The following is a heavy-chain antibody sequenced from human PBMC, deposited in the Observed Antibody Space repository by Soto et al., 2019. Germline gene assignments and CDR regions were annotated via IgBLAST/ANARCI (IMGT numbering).Heavy chain of an antibody. Sequence: SETLSLTCTVSGGSISSYYWSWIRQPPGKGLEWIGYIYYSGSTNYNPSLKSRVTISVDTSKNQFSLKLSSVTAADTAVYYCARRFTSYQYPLIRYYFDYWGQGTLVTVSS. V-gene: IGHV4-59*01. CDR3: ARRFTSYQYPLIRYYFDY. CDR1: GGSISSYY. D-gene: IGHD2-8*01. J-gene: IGHJ4*02. CDR2: IYYSGST.